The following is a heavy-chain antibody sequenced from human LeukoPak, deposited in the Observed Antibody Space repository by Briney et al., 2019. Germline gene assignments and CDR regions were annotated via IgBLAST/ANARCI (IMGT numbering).Heavy chain of an antibody. Sequence: ASVKVSCKASGGSFGNYAITWVRQAPGRSLEWMGRINAGNGDAKYSQNFHDRITITRDTSASTVYMELTSLRSEDTAVYYCGKSAPSGFDPWGQGTLVTVSS. J-gene: IGHJ5*02. CDR3: GKSAPSGFDP. V-gene: IGHV1-3*01. CDR1: GGSFGNYA. CDR2: INAGNGDA.